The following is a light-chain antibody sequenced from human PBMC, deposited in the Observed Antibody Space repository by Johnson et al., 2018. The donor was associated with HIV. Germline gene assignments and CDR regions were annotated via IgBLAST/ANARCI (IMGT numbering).Light chain of an antibody. CDR1: SSNVGSSF. Sequence: QSVLTQPPSVSAAPGQTVTISCSGSSSNVGSSFVSWYRQVPGTAPKLLIYENNKRPSGIPDRFSGSKSGTSATLGITGLQTGDEADYYCGTWDSSLSALYVFGTGTKVTIL. J-gene: IGLJ1*01. CDR3: GTWDSSLSALYV. CDR2: ENN. V-gene: IGLV1-51*02.